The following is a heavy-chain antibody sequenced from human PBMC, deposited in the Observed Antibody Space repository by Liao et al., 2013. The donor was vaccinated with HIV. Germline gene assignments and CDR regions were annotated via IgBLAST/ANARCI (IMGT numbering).Heavy chain of an antibody. CDR3: ASLSTSWEGKDY. D-gene: IGHD1-26*01. CDR1: GGSFSVYH. V-gene: IGHV4-34*01. CDR2: INHSGNT. Sequence: QVQLQQWGAGLLKPSETLSLTCGLYGGSFSVYHWSWIRQPPGKGLEWIGDINHSGNTNYNPSLKSRVTLSIDTSKNQFSLKVTSVTAADTAVYYCASLSTSWEGKDYWGQGTLVTVSS. J-gene: IGHJ4*02.